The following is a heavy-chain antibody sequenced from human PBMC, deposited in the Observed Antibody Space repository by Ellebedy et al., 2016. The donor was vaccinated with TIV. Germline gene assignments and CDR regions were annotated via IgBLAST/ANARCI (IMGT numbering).Heavy chain of an antibody. D-gene: IGHD6-13*01. Sequence: GESLKISXAASGFTFSRYSMNWVRQAPGKGLEWVSYISSSSSTIYYADSVKGRFTISRDKAKNSLYLQMNSLRAEDTAVYYCAAGAGAGDDAFDIWGQGTMVTVSS. V-gene: IGHV3-48*01. CDR2: ISSSSSTI. CDR3: AAGAGAGDDAFDI. J-gene: IGHJ3*02. CDR1: GFTFSRYS.